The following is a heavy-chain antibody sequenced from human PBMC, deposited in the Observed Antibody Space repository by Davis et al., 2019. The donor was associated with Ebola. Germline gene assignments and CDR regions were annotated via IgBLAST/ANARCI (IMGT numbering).Heavy chain of an antibody. CDR3: ARDRAGSGLPFDP. D-gene: IGHD3-10*01. CDR2: ISDSGSAT. V-gene: IGHV3-48*03. CDR1: GFTFNNYE. J-gene: IGHJ5*02. Sequence: GESLKISCAASGFTFNNYEMNWVRQAPGKGLEWISYISDSGSATYYTDSVKGRFTISWVNAENTLYLQMNSLGAEDTAVYYCARDRAGSGLPFDPWGQGTLVTVSS.